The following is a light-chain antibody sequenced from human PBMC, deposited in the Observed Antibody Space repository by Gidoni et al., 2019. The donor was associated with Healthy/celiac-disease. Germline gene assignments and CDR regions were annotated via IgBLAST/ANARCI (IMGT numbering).Light chain of an antibody. V-gene: IGKV3-11*01. Sequence: EIVLTQSPATLSLSPGERATLSCRASQCVSSYLAWYHQKPGQAPRLLIYDASNRATGIPARFSGSGSGTDFTLTISSLEPEDFAVYYCQQRSNWPRTFGQGTKVEIK. J-gene: IGKJ1*01. CDR1: QCVSSY. CDR3: QQRSNWPRT. CDR2: DAS.